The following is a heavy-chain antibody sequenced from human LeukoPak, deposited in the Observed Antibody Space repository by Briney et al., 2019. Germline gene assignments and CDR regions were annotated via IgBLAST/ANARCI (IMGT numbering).Heavy chain of an antibody. Sequence: SETLSLTCAVYGGSFSGYYWSWIRQPPGKGLEWIGYIYYSGSTNYNPALKSRVTISVDTSKNQFSLKLSSVTAADTAVYYCARQVGATSYFDYWGQGALVTVPS. J-gene: IGHJ4*02. CDR3: ARQVGATSYFDY. CDR2: IYYSGST. D-gene: IGHD1-26*01. V-gene: IGHV4-59*08. CDR1: GGSFSGYY.